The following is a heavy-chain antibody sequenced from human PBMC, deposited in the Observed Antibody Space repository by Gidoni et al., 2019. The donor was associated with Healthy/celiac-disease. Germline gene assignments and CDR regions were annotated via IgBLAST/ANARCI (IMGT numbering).Heavy chain of an antibody. CDR2: ISWNSGSI. D-gene: IGHD2-2*01. CDR1: GFTFDDYA. Sequence: EVQLVESGGGLVQPGRSLSPSCAASGFTFDDYAMHWVRQAPGKGLEWVSGISWNSGSIGYADSVKGRFTISRDNAKNSLYLQMNSLRAEDTALYYCAKGQRYCSSTSCYYYYGMDVWGQGTTVTVSS. J-gene: IGHJ6*02. V-gene: IGHV3-9*01. CDR3: AKGQRYCSSTSCYYYYGMDV.